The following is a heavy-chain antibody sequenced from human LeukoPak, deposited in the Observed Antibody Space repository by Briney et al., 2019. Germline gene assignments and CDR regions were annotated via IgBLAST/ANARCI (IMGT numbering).Heavy chain of an antibody. Sequence: GESLKISCTASGFPFGDYTMSWFRQAPGKGLEWVGFIRSKTYGGTTEYAASVKGRFTMSRDDSKSIAYLQLNSLKTEDTAVYYCTREKSYYYDTSGSDYWGQGTLVTVSS. CDR3: TREKSYYYDTSGSDY. V-gene: IGHV3-49*03. CDR1: GFPFGDYT. J-gene: IGHJ4*02. CDR2: IRSKTYGGTT. D-gene: IGHD3-22*01.